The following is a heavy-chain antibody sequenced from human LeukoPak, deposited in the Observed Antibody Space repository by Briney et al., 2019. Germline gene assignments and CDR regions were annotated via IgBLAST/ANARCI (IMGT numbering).Heavy chain of an antibody. CDR2: INKEGTDK. CDR1: QLTFSSYC. CDR3: TRGGRSTSYYWQY. J-gene: IGHJ4*02. Sequence: GGSLRLSCAPYQLTFSSYCMTWVRHGPGKGLECGATINKEGTDKYYVDSVKGRFTISRENVENSLYLHMESLRAEDTAVYYCTRGGRSTSYYWQYWGQGSLVTVSS. V-gene: IGHV3-7*01. D-gene: IGHD1-26*01.